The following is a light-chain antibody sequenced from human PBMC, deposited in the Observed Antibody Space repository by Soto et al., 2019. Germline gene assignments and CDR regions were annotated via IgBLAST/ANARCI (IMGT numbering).Light chain of an antibody. V-gene: IGLV2-14*01. CDR3: SSYTGSSTLYD. J-gene: IGLJ1*01. CDR1: SSDVGGYNY. CDR2: DVS. Sequence: QSALTQPASVSGSPGQSITISCTGTSSDVGGYNYVSWYQQHPGKAPKLMIYDVSNRPSGVSNRFSGSKSGNTASLTISGLQAEDEADYYCSSYTGSSTLYDFGTGTKLNVL.